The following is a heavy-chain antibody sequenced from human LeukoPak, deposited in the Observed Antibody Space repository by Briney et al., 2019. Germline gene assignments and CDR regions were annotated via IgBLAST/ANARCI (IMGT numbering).Heavy chain of an antibody. CDR2: IIPISGTA. CDR3: ARAAELIGDAFDI. CDR1: GGTFSSYA. V-gene: IGHV1-69*13. J-gene: IGHJ3*02. Sequence: GASVKVSCKASGGTFSSYAISWVRQAPGQGLEWMGGIIPISGTANYAQKFQGRVTITADESTSTAYMELSSLRSEDTAVYYCARAAELIGDAFDIWGQGTMATVSS.